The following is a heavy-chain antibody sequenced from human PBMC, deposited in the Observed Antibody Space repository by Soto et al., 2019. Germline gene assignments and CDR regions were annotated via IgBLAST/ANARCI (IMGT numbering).Heavy chain of an antibody. CDR2: IIPLFGTA. V-gene: IGHV1-69*01. J-gene: IGHJ4*02. CDR1: GGTFSTYA. CDR3: ARPKGTYSSGYYYFDF. D-gene: IGHD6-19*01. Sequence: QVQLEQSGGEVKQPGSSVRVSCKTSGGTFSTYAINWVRQSPGQGLEWMGAIIPLFGTADYSQKFQGRVTITADEYTLTAYMELSSLRFDDTAVYFCARPKGTYSSGYYYFDFWGQGTLVTVSS.